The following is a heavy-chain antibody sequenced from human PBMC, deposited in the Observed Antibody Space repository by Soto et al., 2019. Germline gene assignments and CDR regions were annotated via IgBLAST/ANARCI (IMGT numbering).Heavy chain of an antibody. Sequence: EVQLVDSGGGLVQPGGSLRLSCAASGFTFSNYAMTWVRQGPGKGLEWVSGISGSGGRSYYADSVKGRFTISRDNSKSTLYLQMNSLRAEGTAVYYCAKAYFVWSSEQPYYFDYWGQGTLVTVSS. CDR2: ISGSGGRS. V-gene: IGHV3-23*04. CDR1: GFTFSNYA. J-gene: IGHJ4*02. D-gene: IGHD6-13*01. CDR3: AKAYFVWSSEQPYYFDY.